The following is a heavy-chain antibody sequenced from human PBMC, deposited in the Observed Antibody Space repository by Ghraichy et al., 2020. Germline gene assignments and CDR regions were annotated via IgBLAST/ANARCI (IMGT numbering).Heavy chain of an antibody. CDR1: GFTFSSYS. D-gene: IGHD3-10*01. Sequence: LSLTCAASGFTFSSYSMNWVRQAPGKGLEWVSYISSSSSTIYYADSVKGRFTISRDNAKNSLYLQMNSLRDEDTAVYYCARDSAVGWFGELLYPSLDYWGQGTLVTVSS. J-gene: IGHJ4*02. CDR3: ARDSAVGWFGELLYPSLDY. V-gene: IGHV3-48*02. CDR2: ISSSSSTI.